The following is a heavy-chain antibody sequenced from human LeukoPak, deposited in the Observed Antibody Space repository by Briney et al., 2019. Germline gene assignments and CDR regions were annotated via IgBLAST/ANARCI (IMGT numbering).Heavy chain of an antibody. CDR1: GYSFTGYY. CDR3: ARGGIIVATLIFDY. V-gene: IGHV1-2*02. J-gene: IGHJ4*02. CDR2: INPNSGDT. Sequence: ASVKVSCKASGYSFTGYYMHWVRQAPGQGLEWMGWINPNSGDTKYAQKFQGRVTMTRDTSISTAYMELTRLRSGDTAVYYCARGGIIVATLIFDYWGQGTLVTVSS. D-gene: IGHD5-12*01.